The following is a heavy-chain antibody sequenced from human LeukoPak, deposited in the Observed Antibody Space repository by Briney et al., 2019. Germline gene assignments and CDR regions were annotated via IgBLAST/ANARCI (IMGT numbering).Heavy chain of an antibody. CDR1: GGSISSYY. CDR2: IYTSGST. J-gene: IGHJ4*02. Sequence: SETLSLTCTVSGGSISSYYWSWIRQPAGKGLEWIGRIYTSGSTNYNPSLKSRVTMSVDTSKDQFSLKLSSVTAADTAVYYCARGAYSSSWFLFDYWGQGTLVTVSS. CDR3: ARGAYSSSWFLFDY. D-gene: IGHD6-13*01. V-gene: IGHV4-4*07.